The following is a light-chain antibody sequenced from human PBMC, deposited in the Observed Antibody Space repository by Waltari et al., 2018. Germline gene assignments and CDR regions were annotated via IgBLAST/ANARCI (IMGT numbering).Light chain of an antibody. V-gene: IGLV2-14*03. J-gene: IGLJ2*01. Sequence: QSALTQPASVSGSPGQSITLPCTGTNSDVGAYNYVSWYQQHPGKVPKVMIYDVRNRPSGVSNRFSGSKSGNTASLTISGLQAEDEADYYCSSYTTSGTVVFGGGTKVTVL. CDR1: NSDVGAYNY. CDR2: DVR. CDR3: SSYTTSGTVV.